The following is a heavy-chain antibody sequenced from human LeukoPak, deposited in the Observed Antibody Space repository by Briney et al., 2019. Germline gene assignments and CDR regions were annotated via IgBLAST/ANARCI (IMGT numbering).Heavy chain of an antibody. J-gene: IGHJ4*02. CDR1: GYTFTSYG. CDR3: AKERLARGLLILDY. D-gene: IGHD1-26*01. V-gene: IGHV1-8*03. CDR2: MNPNSGNT. Sequence: ASVKVSCKASGYTFTSYGISWVRQAPGQGLEWMGWMNPNSGNTGYAQKFQGRVTITRNTSISTAYMELSSLRSEDTAVYYCAKERLARGLLILDYWGQGTLVTVSS.